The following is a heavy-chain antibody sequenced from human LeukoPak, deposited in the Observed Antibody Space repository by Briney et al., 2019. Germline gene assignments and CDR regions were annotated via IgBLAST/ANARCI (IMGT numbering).Heavy chain of an antibody. CDR2: IYYSGST. Sequence: PSETLSLTCTVSGGSISSGSYYWSWIRQPPGKGLEWIGYIYYSGSTNYNPSLKSRVIISVDTSKNQFSLKLSSVTAADTAVYYCARSAPILTGYYDYWGQGTLVTVSS. J-gene: IGHJ4*02. CDR3: ARSAPILTGYYDY. CDR1: GGSISSGSYY. V-gene: IGHV4-61*01. D-gene: IGHD3-9*01.